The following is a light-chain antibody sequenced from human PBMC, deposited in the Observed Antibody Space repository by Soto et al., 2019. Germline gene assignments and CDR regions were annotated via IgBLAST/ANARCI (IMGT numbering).Light chain of an antibody. CDR1: QSVNSRF. Sequence: EIVLTQSPGTLSVSPGESATLSCRASQSVNSRFLSWYQHKPGPAPRLLFYAASTTASGIPDRFSGSRSGTDFKLTLSRLDPEAFAVNYCPRYGDYPPNTFGQGTKLEIK. CDR3: PRYGDYPPNT. V-gene: IGKV3-20*01. CDR2: AAS. J-gene: IGKJ2*01.